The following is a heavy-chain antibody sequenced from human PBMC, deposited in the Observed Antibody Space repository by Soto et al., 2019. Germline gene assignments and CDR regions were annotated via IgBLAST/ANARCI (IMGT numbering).Heavy chain of an antibody. J-gene: IGHJ6*01. CDR2: IKSKANDGTI. V-gene: IGHV3-15*01. Sequence: GGSLRLSCAVSGLIVSDAWMSWVRQAPGQGLIWVGRIKSKANDGTIDYGAPAKGRFTISRDDSKNTLYLQMNSLETEDTGVYDCTIENFGWFTDVWCQGTTVTVSS. CDR3: TIENFGWFTDV. CDR1: GLIVSDAW. D-gene: IGHD3-9*01.